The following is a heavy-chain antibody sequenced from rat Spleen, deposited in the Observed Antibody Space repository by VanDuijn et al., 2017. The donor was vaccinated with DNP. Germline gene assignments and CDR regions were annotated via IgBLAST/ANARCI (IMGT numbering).Heavy chain of an antibody. D-gene: IGHD1-5*01. CDR2: ISTSGGST. J-gene: IGHJ3*01. CDR3: ATQGQLGITWFAY. Sequence: EVQLVESGGGLVQPGRSMKLSCAASGFTFTNFPMAWVRQAPTKGLEWVASISTSGGSTYYRDSVKGRFTISRDNAKSSLYLQMNSLKSEDTATYYCATQGQLGITWFAYWGQGTLVTVSS. CDR1: GFTFTNFP. V-gene: IGHV5-46*01.